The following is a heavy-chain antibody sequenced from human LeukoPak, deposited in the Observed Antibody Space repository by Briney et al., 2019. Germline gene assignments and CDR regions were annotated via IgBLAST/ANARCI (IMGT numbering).Heavy chain of an antibody. CDR1: GFNFRGYS. CDR2: VTNDGSST. CDR3: TRGYYYGMDV. V-gene: IGHV3-74*03. Sequence: PGGSLRLSCAASGFNFRGYSMHWVRQAPGKGLVWVSRVTNDGSSTMYADSVKGRFTISRDNAKSTLYLQMNSLRAEVTAVYYCTRGYYYGMDVWGQGTTVTVSS. J-gene: IGHJ6*02.